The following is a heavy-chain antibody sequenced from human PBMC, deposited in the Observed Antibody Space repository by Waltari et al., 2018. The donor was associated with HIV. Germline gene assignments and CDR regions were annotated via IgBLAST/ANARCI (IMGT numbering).Heavy chain of an antibody. J-gene: IGHJ4*02. CDR3: ARSPAF. V-gene: IGHV7-4-1*02. CDR2: MNTNSGNP. Sequence: QVQLVQSGSQLKKPGASVKISCKASGYTFNNYALHWVRQAPGQGLEWMGWMNTNSGNPTYAQGFTGRFVLSVDTSLTTTYLHINTLKPDDSAVYYCARSPAFWGQGTLVIVSS. CDR1: GYTFNNYA.